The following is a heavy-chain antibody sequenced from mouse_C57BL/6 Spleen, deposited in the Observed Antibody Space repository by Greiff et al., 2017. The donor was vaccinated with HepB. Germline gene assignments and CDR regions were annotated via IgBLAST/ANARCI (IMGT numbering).Heavy chain of an antibody. V-gene: IGHV5-6*02. Sequence: EVKLVESGGDLVKPGGSLKLSCAASGFTFSSYGMSWVRQTPDKRLEWVATISSGGSYTYYPDSVKGRFTISRDNAKNTLYLQMSSLKSEDTAMYYCARLTGSFDYWGQRTTLTVSS. CDR1: GFTFSSYG. D-gene: IGHD4-1*01. CDR3: ARLTGSFDY. CDR2: ISSGGSYT. J-gene: IGHJ2*01.